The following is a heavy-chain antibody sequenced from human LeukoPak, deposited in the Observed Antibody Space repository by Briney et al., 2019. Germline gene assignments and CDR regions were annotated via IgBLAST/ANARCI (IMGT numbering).Heavy chain of an antibody. J-gene: IGHJ6*03. Sequence: PSETLSLTCAVYGGSFSGYYWSWIRQPPGKGLEWIGSIYYSGSTYYNPSLKSRVTISVDTSKNQFSLKLSSVTAADTAVYYCARHPDSGSSWSLYYYYYYYMDVWGKGTTVTISS. CDR3: ARHPDSGSSWSLYYYYYYYMDV. CDR2: IYYSGST. D-gene: IGHD6-13*01. V-gene: IGHV4-34*01. CDR1: GGSFSGYY.